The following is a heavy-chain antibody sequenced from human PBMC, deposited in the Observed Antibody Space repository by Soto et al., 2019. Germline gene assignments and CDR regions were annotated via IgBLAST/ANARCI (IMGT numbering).Heavy chain of an antibody. CDR1: GYTFTGYY. CDR3: ARARRDGLDDFDI. J-gene: IGHJ3*02. V-gene: IGHV1-2*02. Sequence: QVQLVQSGAEVKKPGASVKVSCKASGYTFTGYYMHWVRQAPGQGLEWMGWINPNSGGTNYAQKCQGRVTMTRDTSISTAYMELSRLRSDDTAVYYCARARRDGLDDFDIWGQGTMVTVSS. CDR2: INPNSGGT.